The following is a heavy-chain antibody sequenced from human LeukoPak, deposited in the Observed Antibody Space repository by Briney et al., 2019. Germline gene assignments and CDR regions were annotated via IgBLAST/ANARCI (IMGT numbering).Heavy chain of an antibody. CDR2: ISYDGSNK. V-gene: IGHV3-30*18. CDR1: GFSFSNYG. Sequence: GGCLRLSCAASGFSFSNYGMHWVRQAPGKGLEWVAVISYDGSNKYYVDSVKGRFTISRDNSKNTLYLQMNSLRAEDTAVYYCAKEYPYYCDYWGQGTLVTVSS. J-gene: IGHJ4*02. CDR3: AKEYPYYCDY. D-gene: IGHD2-2*01.